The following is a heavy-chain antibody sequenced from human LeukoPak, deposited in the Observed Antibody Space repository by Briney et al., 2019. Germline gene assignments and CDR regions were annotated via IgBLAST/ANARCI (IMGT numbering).Heavy chain of an antibody. CDR1: GFTFSNYW. CDR2: INPAGNYG. Sequence: GGSLRLSCAASGFTFSNYWIHWVRQAPGKGLVWVSRINPAGNYGNYADSVKGRFTISRDNAKNTVYLQMNSLRAEDTALFYCVRDWDHYDFDSWGQGTLVTVSS. V-gene: IGHV3-74*01. D-gene: IGHD3-3*01. CDR3: VRDWDHYDFDS. J-gene: IGHJ5*01.